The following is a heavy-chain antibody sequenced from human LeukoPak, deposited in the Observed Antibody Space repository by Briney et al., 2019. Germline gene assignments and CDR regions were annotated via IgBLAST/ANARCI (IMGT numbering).Heavy chain of an antibody. CDR2: ISSSSSYI. D-gene: IGHD6-6*01. J-gene: IGHJ6*02. CDR1: GFTFSSYS. Sequence: GGSLRLSCAASGFTFSSYSMNWVRQAPGKGLEWVSSISSSSSYIYYADSVKGRFTISRDNSKNTLYLQMNSLRAEDTAVYYCARELRGSSFYYYYYGMDVWGQGTTVTVSS. V-gene: IGHV3-21*01. CDR3: ARELRGSSFYYYYYGMDV.